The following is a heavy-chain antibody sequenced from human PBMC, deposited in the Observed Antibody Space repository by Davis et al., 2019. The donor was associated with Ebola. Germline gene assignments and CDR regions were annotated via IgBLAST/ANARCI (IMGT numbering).Heavy chain of an antibody. CDR3: ARGTVAAAGIGSWFDP. CDR1: GFTFSNYA. Sequence: GESLKISCAASGFTFSNYAMSWVRQAPGKGLEWVSGISGSGGSTYYADSVKGRFTISRDNSKNTLYLQMNSLRAEDTAVYYCARGTVAAAGIGSWFDPWGQGTLVTVSS. D-gene: IGHD6-13*01. J-gene: IGHJ5*02. V-gene: IGHV3-23*01. CDR2: ISGSGGST.